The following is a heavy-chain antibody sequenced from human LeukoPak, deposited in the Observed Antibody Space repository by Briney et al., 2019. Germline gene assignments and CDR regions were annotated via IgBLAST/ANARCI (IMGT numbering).Heavy chain of an antibody. CDR3: ARGVVADAFDI. V-gene: IGHV4-59*01. J-gene: IGHJ3*02. Sequence: PSETLSLTCTVSGGSISSYYWSWIRQPPGKGLEWIGYIYYSGSTNYNPSLKSRVTIPVDTSKNQFSLKLSSVTAADTAVYYCARGVVADAFDIWGQGTMVTVSS. CDR2: IYYSGST. D-gene: IGHD2-15*01. CDR1: GGSISSYY.